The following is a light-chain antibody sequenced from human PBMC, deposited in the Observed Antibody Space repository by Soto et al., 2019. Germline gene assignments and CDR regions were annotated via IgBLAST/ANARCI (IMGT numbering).Light chain of an antibody. CDR3: QQHGSSPWT. V-gene: IGKV3D-15*02. CDR1: QRVRTK. Sequence: ETVMAQSPATLSVSPGERATLSCRASQRVRTKLAWYQQKPGQAPRLLIYGASSRATGIPARFSGSGSGTEFTLTISSLQSEDSGVYYCQQHGSSPWTFGQGTKVDIK. CDR2: GAS. J-gene: IGKJ1*01.